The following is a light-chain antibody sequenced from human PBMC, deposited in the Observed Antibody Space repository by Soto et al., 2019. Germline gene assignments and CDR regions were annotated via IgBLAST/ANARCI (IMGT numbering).Light chain of an antibody. Sequence: EVVLTQSPGTLSLSPGERATISCRASQRVSSNYFAWYQQKPGQVPRLLIYGTSSRATGIPDRFSGSGSGTDFTLIISRLEPEDFAVYYCHQYGSSQTFGQGTKVDIK. CDR3: HQYGSSQT. V-gene: IGKV3-20*01. CDR2: GTS. CDR1: QRVSSNY. J-gene: IGKJ1*01.